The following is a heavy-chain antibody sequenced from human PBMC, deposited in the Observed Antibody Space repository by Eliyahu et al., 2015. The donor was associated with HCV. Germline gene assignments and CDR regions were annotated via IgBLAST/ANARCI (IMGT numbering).Heavy chain of an antibody. D-gene: IGHD2-21*01. J-gene: IGHJ3*01. CDR2: VDWDDDK. CDR3: ARLLTQGIHDAFDV. Sequence: QVTLRESGPALVKPTQTLTLTCTFSGFSLSTSGMCVSWIRQPPGKALEWLARVDWDDDKYYSTSLKSRVTISKDTSKNQVVLTMTNMDPVDTATYYCARLLTQGIHDAFDVWGQGTVVTVSS. CDR1: GFSLSTSGMC. V-gene: IGHV2-70*15.